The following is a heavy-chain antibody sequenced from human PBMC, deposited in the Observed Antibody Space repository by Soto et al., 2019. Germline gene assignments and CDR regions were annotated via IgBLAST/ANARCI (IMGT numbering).Heavy chain of an antibody. CDR3: AILNAASGSY. CDR1: GFTFSNLA. D-gene: IGHD6-25*01. CDR2: IDAGGGST. V-gene: IGHV3-23*01. Sequence: EVQLLESGGGLVQPGGSLRLSCTASGFTFSNLAITWVRQAPGKGLEWVSTIDAGGGSTHCADSVKGRFTISRDNSKNTLYLQMNSLRAEDTAVYYCAILNAASGSYWGQGSLITVSS. J-gene: IGHJ4*02.